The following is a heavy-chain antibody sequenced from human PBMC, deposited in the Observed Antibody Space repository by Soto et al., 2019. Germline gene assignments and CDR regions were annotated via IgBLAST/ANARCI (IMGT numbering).Heavy chain of an antibody. CDR1: GFTFSTYG. V-gene: IGHV3-30*18. D-gene: IGHD6-19*01. CDR2: ISHDESNK. Sequence: QVQLVESGGGVVQPGRSLRLSCAASGFTFSTYGMTWVRQAPGKGLEWVAVISHDESNKYYADSVKGRFTISRDNSNNTLYLQVNSRRNEDTAVYYCAKDRGADGGFDYWGQGTLVTVSS. J-gene: IGHJ4*02. CDR3: AKDRGADGGFDY.